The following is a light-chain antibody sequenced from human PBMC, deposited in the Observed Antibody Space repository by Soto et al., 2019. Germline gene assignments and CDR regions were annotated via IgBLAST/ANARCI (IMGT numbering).Light chain of an antibody. V-gene: IGLV2-18*02. J-gene: IGLJ1*01. CDR1: SSDVGSYNR. Sequence: QSALTQPPSVSGSPGQSVTISCTGTSSDVGSYNRVSWYQQPPGIAPKLMIYEVNNRPSGVPDRFSGSKSGNMASLTISGLQAEDEADYYCSSYTSNTTYVFGPGTKLTVL. CDR2: EVN. CDR3: SSYTSNTTYV.